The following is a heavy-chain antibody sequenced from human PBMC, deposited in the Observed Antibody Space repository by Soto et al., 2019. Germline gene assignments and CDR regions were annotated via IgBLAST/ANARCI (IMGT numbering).Heavy chain of an antibody. CDR1: GDSVSSNTAT. V-gene: IGHV6-1*01. Sequence: SQTLSLTCAISGDSVSSNTATWNWIRSSPSRGLEWLGRTYYRSNWRHDYAVSVRSRITVNPDTSKNHFSLQLNSVTPDDTAVYYCARGVAGSGFDLWGQGTLVTVSS. D-gene: IGHD6-19*01. CDR3: ARGVAGSGFDL. J-gene: IGHJ4*02. CDR2: TYYRSNWRH.